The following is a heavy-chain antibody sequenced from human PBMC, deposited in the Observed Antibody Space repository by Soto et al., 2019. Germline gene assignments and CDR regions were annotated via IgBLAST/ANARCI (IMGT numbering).Heavy chain of an antibody. V-gene: IGHV1-69*01. J-gene: IGHJ5*02. D-gene: IGHD4-17*01. CDR3: ARGPDYGYNGGWFDP. CDR1: GNTFSSYV. Sequence: QGQLVQSGAEVKKPGSSVKVSCKASGNTFSSYVINWVRQAPGQGLEWMGGITPLFGTTNYAQKFQGRVSITADASTSIAYMELTGLRSDDTAIYYCARGPDYGYNGGWFDPWGQGTLVTVSS. CDR2: ITPLFGTT.